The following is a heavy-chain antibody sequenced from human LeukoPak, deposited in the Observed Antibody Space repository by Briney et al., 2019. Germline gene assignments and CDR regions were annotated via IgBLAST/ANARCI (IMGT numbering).Heavy chain of an antibody. J-gene: IGHJ4*02. CDR2: IIPIFGTA. D-gene: IGHD2-2*02. CDR1: GYTFTAYF. Sequence: SVKVSCKASGYTFTAYFMHWVRQAPGQGLEWMGGIIPIFGTANYAQKFQGRVTITADESTSTAYMELSSLRSEDTAVYYCARSTYQLLYPYWGQGTLVTVSS. V-gene: IGHV1-69*13. CDR3: ARSTYQLLYPY.